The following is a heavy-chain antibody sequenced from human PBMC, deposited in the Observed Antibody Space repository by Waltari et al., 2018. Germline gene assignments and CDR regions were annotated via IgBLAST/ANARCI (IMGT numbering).Heavy chain of an antibody. CDR1: GFNFISDA. CDR3: ARHLYSIDYLELGY. D-gene: IGHD3-22*01. V-gene: IGHV3-23*01. Sequence: EVHLLESGGGLAQTGGSLRPSCAASGFNFISDAMSWVRQAPGKGLEWVSGISDSGVITKYADSVKGRFTVSRDNSKNTVFLQLNSLRAEDTAIYYCARHLYSIDYLELGYWGQGTLVTVSS. CDR2: ISDSGVIT. J-gene: IGHJ4*02.